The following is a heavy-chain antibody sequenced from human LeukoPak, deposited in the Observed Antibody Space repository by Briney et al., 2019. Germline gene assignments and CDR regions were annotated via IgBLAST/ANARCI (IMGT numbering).Heavy chain of an antibody. D-gene: IGHD6-13*01. V-gene: IGHV3-23*01. CDR1: GFTFSSYA. CDR2: IGAGADIT. Sequence: GGSLRLSCAASGFTFSSYAMSWVRQAPGKGLEWVSVIGAGADITYYADSVKGRFTISRDNSENTLYLQMNSLRAEDTAVYYCARELYSSSWDPYYFDYWGQGTLVTVSS. J-gene: IGHJ4*02. CDR3: ARELYSSSWDPYYFDY.